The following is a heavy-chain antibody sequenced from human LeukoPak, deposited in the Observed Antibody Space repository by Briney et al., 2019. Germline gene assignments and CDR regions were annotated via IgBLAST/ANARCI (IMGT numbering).Heavy chain of an antibody. D-gene: IGHD6-13*01. CDR2: MNPNSGNT. J-gene: IGHJ6*03. V-gene: IGHV1-8*01. Sequence: ASVKVSCKASGYTFTNYDFNWVRQATGQGLEWMGWMNPNSGNTGYAQKFQGRVTMTRNTSISTAYMELSSLRSEDTAVYYCARGLRESSWANYYYYYYMDVWGRGTTDSISS. CDR1: GYTFTNYD. CDR3: ARGLRESSWANYYYYYYMDV.